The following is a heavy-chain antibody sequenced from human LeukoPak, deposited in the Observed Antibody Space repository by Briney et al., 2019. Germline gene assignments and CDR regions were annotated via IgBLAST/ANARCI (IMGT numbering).Heavy chain of an antibody. CDR2: ISYDGSNK. D-gene: IGHD1-1*01. J-gene: IGHJ3*02. Sequence: TGGSLRLSCAASGFTFSSYAMHWVRQAPGKGLEWVAVISYDGSNKYYADSVKGRFTISRDNSKNTLYLQMNSLRAEDTAVYYCAKVSFRPIVSSITRNARDAFDIWGQGTMVTVSS. CDR3: AKVSFRPIVSSITRNARDAFDI. CDR1: GFTFSSYA. V-gene: IGHV3-30-3*01.